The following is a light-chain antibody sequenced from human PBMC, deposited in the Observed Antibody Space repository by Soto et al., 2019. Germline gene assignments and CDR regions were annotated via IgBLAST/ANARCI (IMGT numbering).Light chain of an antibody. Sequence: QSVLTQPPSVSGAPGQRVTISCTGSSSNIGAGYDVHWYQQLPGTAPQLLIYGTSNRPSGVPDRFSGSKSGTSASLAITGLQAEDESDYYCQSYDSSRGGVVFGGGTKLTV. V-gene: IGLV1-40*01. CDR2: GTS. CDR3: QSYDSSRGGVV. CDR1: SSNIGAGYD. J-gene: IGLJ2*01.